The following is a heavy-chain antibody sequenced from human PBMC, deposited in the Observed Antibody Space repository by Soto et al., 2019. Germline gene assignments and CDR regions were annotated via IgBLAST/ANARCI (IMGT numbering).Heavy chain of an antibody. Sequence: QVQLVQSGSVVKEPGASVKVSCKASGYTFTGYYVLWVRQAPGQGPQCMGWINPYTGGTNYAQKCQGRVTMTRDTSISTAYMELSKLISDDTAVYYCATQFHHCGGDCYRGPYFGMDVWGQGTTVTVSS. CDR1: GYTFTGYY. CDR3: ATQFHHCGGDCYRGPYFGMDV. CDR2: INPYTGGT. J-gene: IGHJ6*02. D-gene: IGHD2-21*02. V-gene: IGHV1-2*02.